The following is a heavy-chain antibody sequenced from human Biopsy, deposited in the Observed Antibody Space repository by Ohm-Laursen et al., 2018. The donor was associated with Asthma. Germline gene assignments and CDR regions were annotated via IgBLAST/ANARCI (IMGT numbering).Heavy chain of an antibody. J-gene: IGHJ6*02. CDR3: ARGYSGSDRIVYYYSGLEV. Sequence: TLSLTCTVSGGAIDSGAYYWSWIRQLSGKGLEWIGYIYYSGSTYYNPSLKSRVTISVDTSQNQFSLNMNSVTAADTAVYYCARGYSGSDRIVYYYSGLEVWGQGTTVTVSS. D-gene: IGHD5-12*01. CDR2: IYYSGST. V-gene: IGHV4-31*02. CDR1: GGAIDSGAYY.